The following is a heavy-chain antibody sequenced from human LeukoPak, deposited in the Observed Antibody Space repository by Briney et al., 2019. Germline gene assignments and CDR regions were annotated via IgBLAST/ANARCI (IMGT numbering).Heavy chain of an antibody. V-gene: IGHV1-46*01. J-gene: IGHJ4*02. CDR1: GYTFTSYY. D-gene: IGHD2-2*01. CDR3: ARDVGEYCSSTNCYASHY. CDR2: INPSGGST. Sequence: VASVKVSCKASGYTFTSYYMHWVRQAPGQGLEWMGIINPSGGSTGYAQKFQGRVTMTRDMSTSTVYMELSSLRSDDTAVYYCARDVGEYCSSTNCYASHYWGQGTLVTVSS.